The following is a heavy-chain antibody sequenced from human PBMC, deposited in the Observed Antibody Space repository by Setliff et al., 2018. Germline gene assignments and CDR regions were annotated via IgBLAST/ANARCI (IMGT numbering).Heavy chain of an antibody. CDR1: GYPFTNYG. CDR3: ARFGGSCSSSSCYASDL. D-gene: IGHD2-2*01. V-gene: IGHV1-18*01. Sequence: ASVKVSCKASGYPFTNYGFTWVRQAPGQGLEWMGMIITNTGKTSYPKKFQGRVTMTTDTYTGTGYMELRSLTSDDTAVYFCARFGGSCSSSSCYASDLWGQGTMVTVSS. J-gene: IGHJ3*01. CDR2: IITNTGKT.